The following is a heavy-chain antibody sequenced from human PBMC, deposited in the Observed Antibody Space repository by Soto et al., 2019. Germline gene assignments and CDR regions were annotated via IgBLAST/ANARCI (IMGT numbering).Heavy chain of an antibody. CDR1: GFSFSDFS. J-gene: IGHJ4*02. CDR3: ARAGFSSNWYFEDY. CDR2: IGSSGGYI. Sequence: GGSLRLSCAVSGFSFSDFSMNWVRQAPGKGLEWVASIGSSGGYIFYADSVKGRFTISRDNAKKSLDLQINSLRAEDTAVYYCARAGFSSNWYFEDYWGQGTLVTVSS. D-gene: IGHD6-13*01. V-gene: IGHV3-21*01.